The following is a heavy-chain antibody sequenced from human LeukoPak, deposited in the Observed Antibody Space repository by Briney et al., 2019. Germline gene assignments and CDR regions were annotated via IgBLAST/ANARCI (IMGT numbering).Heavy chain of an antibody. Sequence: GGSLRLSCAASGFTLISYWMSWVRQAPGKGLGWVSSISESGGSTYYADSVKGRFTISRDNSKNTLYLQMNSLRAEDTAVYYCAKGSATGYFDYWGQGTLVTVSS. CDR1: GFTLISYW. CDR3: AKGSATGYFDY. J-gene: IGHJ4*02. V-gene: IGHV3-23*01. CDR2: ISESGGST. D-gene: IGHD2-15*01.